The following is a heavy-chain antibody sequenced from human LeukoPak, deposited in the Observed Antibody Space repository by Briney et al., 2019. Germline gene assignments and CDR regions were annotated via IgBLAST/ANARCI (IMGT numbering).Heavy chain of an antibody. J-gene: IGHJ4*02. V-gene: IGHV3-30*02. CDR1: GFTFSSYG. Sequence: GGSLRLSCAASGFTFSSYGMHWVRQAPGKGLEWVAFIRYDGSNKYYADSVKGRFTISRDNSKNTLYLQMNSLRAEDTAVYYCARGFRGYDPFDYWGQGTLVTVSS. D-gene: IGHD5-12*01. CDR2: IRYDGSNK. CDR3: ARGFRGYDPFDY.